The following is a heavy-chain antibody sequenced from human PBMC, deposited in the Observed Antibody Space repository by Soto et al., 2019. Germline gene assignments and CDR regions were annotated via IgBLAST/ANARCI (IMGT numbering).Heavy chain of an antibody. CDR1: GYTFTSYG. CDR3: AMVRGVRGWFDP. CDR2: ISAYNGNT. V-gene: IGHV1-18*01. Sequence: QVQLVQSGAEVKKPGASVKVSCKASGYTFTSYGISWVRQAPGQGLEWMGWISAYNGNTNYAQKLQGRVTMTTDTATSTDYMELRSLRSDATAVYYCAMVRGVRGWFDPWGQGTLVTVSS. J-gene: IGHJ5*02. D-gene: IGHD3-10*01.